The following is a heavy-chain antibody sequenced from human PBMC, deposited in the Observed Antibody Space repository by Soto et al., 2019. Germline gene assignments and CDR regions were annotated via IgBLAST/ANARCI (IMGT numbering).Heavy chain of an antibody. Sequence: QVQLVQSGAEVKKPGASVKVSCKASGYTFTSYYMHWVRQAPGQGLEWMGIINPSGGSTSYAQKFQGRVTMTRDTSTSTVYMELSSLRSEDTAVYYCARDLGGSGGRAGIDVWGQGTTVTVSS. CDR2: INPSGGST. D-gene: IGHD2-15*01. CDR1: GYTFTSYY. CDR3: ARDLGGSGGRAGIDV. J-gene: IGHJ6*02. V-gene: IGHV1-46*01.